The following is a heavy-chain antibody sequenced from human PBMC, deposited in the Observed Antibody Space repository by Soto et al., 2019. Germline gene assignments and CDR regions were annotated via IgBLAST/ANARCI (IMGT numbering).Heavy chain of an antibody. CDR2: IYSGGST. J-gene: IGHJ3*02. Sequence: VQLVESGGGLIQPGGSLRLSCAASGFTVSSNYMSWVRQAPGKGLEWVSVIYSGGSTYYADSVKGRFTISRDNSKNTLYLQMNSLRAEDTAVYYCARESAYCSSTSCSTGAFDIWGQGTMVTVSS. D-gene: IGHD2-2*01. CDR3: ARESAYCSSTSCSTGAFDI. CDR1: GFTVSSNY. V-gene: IGHV3-53*01.